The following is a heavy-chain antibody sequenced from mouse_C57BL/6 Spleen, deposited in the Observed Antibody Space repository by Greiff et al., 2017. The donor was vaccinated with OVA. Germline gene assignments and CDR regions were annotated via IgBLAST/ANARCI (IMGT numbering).Heavy chain of an antibody. D-gene: IGHD2-1*01. CDR2: INPSSGYT. CDR3: ARSHYGNYWYFDV. CDR1: GYTFTSYW. V-gene: IGHV1-7*01. J-gene: IGHJ1*03. Sequence: QVQLQQSGAELAKPGASVKLSCKASGYTFTSYWMHWVKQRPGQGLEWIGYINPSSGYTKYNQKFKDKATLTADKSSSTAYMQLSSLTYEDSAVYYCARSHYGNYWYFDVWGTGTTVTVSS.